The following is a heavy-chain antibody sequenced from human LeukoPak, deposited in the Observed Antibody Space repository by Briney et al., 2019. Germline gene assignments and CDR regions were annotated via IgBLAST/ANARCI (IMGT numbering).Heavy chain of an antibody. D-gene: IGHD6-13*01. CDR2: ISSNGSTK. CDR3: ARGIAAAGLDY. J-gene: IGHJ4*02. Sequence: AGGSLTLSCTDSRFTFNDYYMIWLRPAPGNELEWVSYISSNGSTKYYTDSVKVRFTISRDNAKNYLYLQMNSLRAEDTAVYYCARGIAAAGLDYWGQGTLVTVSS. CDR1: RFTFNDYY. V-gene: IGHV3-11*04.